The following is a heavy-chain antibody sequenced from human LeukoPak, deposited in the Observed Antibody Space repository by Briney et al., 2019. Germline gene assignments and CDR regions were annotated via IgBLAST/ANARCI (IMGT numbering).Heavy chain of an antibody. CDR3: ARGGYYDILTGYLRDY. V-gene: IGHV4-59*01. J-gene: IGHJ4*02. D-gene: IGHD3-9*01. CDR1: GGSISSYY. Sequence: TSETLSLTCTVSGGSISSYYWSWIRQPPGKGLEWIGYIYYSGSTNYNPSLKSRVTISVDTSKNQFSLKLSSVTAADTAVYYCARGGYYDILTGYLRDYWGQGTLVSVSS. CDR2: IYYSGST.